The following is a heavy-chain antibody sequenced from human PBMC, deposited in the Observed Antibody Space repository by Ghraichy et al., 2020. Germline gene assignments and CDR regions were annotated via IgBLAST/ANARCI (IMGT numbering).Heavy chain of an antibody. CDR3: AVLGAAAALFDH. CDR2: ISYHGDYE. D-gene: IGHD2-2*01. J-gene: IGHJ4*02. Sequence: GGSLRLSCTASGFTFSNYVIHWVRQAPGKGLEWVASISYHGDYEYYGDSVKDRFTISRDNSKNTVYLQMNSLTAEDTAIYYCAVLGAAAALFDHWGQGTLVTVSS. CDR1: GFTFSNYV. V-gene: IGHV3-30*04.